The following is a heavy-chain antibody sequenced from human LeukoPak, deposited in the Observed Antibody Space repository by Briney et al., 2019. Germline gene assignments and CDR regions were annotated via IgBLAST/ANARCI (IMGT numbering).Heavy chain of an antibody. CDR3: ASHGVWFGELSSYYYYGMDV. CDR2: ISASSGTT. CDR1: GFTFSSYA. V-gene: IGHV3-23*01. D-gene: IGHD3-10*01. Sequence: GGSLRLSCAASGFTFSSYAMSWVRQAPGKGLEWVSVISASSGTTYYADSVKGRFTISRDNSKSTLYLQMNSLRAEDTALYYCASHGVWFGELSSYYYYGMDVWGQGTTVTVSS. J-gene: IGHJ6*02.